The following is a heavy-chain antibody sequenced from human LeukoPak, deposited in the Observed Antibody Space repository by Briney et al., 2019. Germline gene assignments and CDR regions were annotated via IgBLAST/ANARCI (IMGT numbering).Heavy chain of an antibody. J-gene: IGHJ4*02. CDR1: GFTFRSHA. D-gene: IGHD2-21*01. CDR3: AKDFRIGYSAHFDY. CDR2: IYENGGTT. Sequence: GGSLPLSCVGSGFTFRSHAMSWVRQAPEKGLEFVSGIYENGGTTYYADSVKGRFSISRDNSKNTLYLQMDSLRGEDTAVYYCAKDFRIGYSAHFDYWGQGALVTVSS. V-gene: IGHV3-23*01.